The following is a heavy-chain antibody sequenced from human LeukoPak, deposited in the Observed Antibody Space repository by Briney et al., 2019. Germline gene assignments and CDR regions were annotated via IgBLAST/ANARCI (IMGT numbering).Heavy chain of an antibody. D-gene: IGHD3-10*01. CDR3: ARHGSGSYYSDYNDY. Sequence: SETLSLTCTVSGGSISSSSYYWGWIRQPPGKGLEWIGSIYYSGSTYYNPSLKSRVTISVDTSKNQFSLKLSSVTAADTAVYYCARHGSGSYYSDYNDYWGQGTLVTVSS. CDR2: IYYSGST. V-gene: IGHV4-39*01. J-gene: IGHJ4*02. CDR1: GGSISSSSYY.